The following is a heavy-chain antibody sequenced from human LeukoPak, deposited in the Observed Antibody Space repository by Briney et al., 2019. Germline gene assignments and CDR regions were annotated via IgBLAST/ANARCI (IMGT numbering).Heavy chain of an antibody. CDR2: ISSSSSYT. V-gene: IGHV3-11*06. CDR3: ARAGLNYGMDV. CDR1: GFTFSDYY. Sequence: PGGSLRLSCAASGFTFSDYYMSWIRQAPGKGLEWVSYISSSSSYTNYADSVKGRFTISRGNAKNSLYLQMNSLRAEDTAVYYCARAGLNYGMDVWGQGTTVTVSS. J-gene: IGHJ6*02.